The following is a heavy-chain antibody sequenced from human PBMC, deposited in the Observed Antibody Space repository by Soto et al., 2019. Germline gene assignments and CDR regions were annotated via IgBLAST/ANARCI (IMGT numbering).Heavy chain of an antibody. CDR1: RFTFNSYA. J-gene: IGHJ4*02. CDR3: AKGASRTTAFDY. CDR2: IXSSSSXI. D-gene: IGHD4-17*01. Sequence: XXSLRLSCAASRFTFNSYAMSWVRQAPGRGPEWVSDIXSSSSXIHYADPVTGXXTISRANXXNTPYLQMNSLRPHDTALYYCAKGASRTTAFDYWGQGTLVTVSS. V-gene: IGHV3-23*01.